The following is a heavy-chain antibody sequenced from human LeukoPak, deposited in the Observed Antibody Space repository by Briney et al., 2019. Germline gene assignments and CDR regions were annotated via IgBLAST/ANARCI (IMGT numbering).Heavy chain of an antibody. J-gene: IGHJ6*03. CDR3: AKEGKGSVGGQWVYYYYMDV. CDR1: GFSFSSYG. Sequence: GGTLRLSCAASGFSFSSYGMSWVRQAPGKGLECVSAISGSGGSTYYADSVKGRFTISRDNSKNTLYLQMNSLRAEDTAVYYCAKEGKGSVGGQWVYYYYMDVWGKGTTVTISS. V-gene: IGHV3-23*01. CDR2: ISGSGGST. D-gene: IGHD2-15*01.